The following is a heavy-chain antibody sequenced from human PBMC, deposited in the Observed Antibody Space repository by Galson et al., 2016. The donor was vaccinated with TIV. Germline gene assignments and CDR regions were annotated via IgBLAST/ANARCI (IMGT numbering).Heavy chain of an antibody. D-gene: IGHD3-16*01. Sequence: ETLSLTCAVSSYSIGSGFFWGWIRQTPGKGLEWIATGHHSGITYYNPSLKSRVAISLDTSNNQFFLRLNSVTAADRAVYFCARSWGDDAFDKWGQGTMVTVSS. CDR2: GHHSGIT. CDR1: SYSIGSGFF. CDR3: ARSWGDDAFDK. V-gene: IGHV4-38-2*01. J-gene: IGHJ3*02.